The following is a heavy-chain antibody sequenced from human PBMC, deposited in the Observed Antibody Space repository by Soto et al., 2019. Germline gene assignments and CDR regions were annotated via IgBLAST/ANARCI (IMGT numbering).Heavy chain of an antibody. Sequence: QVQLVESGGGVVQPGRSLRLSCAASGFTFSSYAMHWVRQAPGKGLEWVAVISYDGSNKYYADSVKGRFTISRDNSKNTLYLQMNSLRAEDTAVYYCARDLSSSSGTGYYYGMDVWGQGTTVTVSS. CDR2: ISYDGSNK. J-gene: IGHJ6*02. D-gene: IGHD6-6*01. CDR3: ARDLSSSSGTGYYYGMDV. CDR1: GFTFSSYA. V-gene: IGHV3-30-3*01.